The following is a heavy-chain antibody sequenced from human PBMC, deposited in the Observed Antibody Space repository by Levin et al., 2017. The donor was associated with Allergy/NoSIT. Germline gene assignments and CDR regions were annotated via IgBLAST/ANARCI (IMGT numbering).Heavy chain of an antibody. V-gene: IGHV3-7*01. CDR1: GFTFSEFW. CDR2: IKPDGSET. J-gene: IGHJ4*02. Sequence: GESLKISCVGSGFTFSEFWMNWVRQAPGKGLEWVANIKPDGSETYYVDSVKGRFTISRDNAKNSLYLQMNSLRAEETAVYYCRGGMVVPLTGNSFDYWGTGTLVTVSS. D-gene: IGHD7-27*01. CDR3: RGGMVVPLTGNSFDY.